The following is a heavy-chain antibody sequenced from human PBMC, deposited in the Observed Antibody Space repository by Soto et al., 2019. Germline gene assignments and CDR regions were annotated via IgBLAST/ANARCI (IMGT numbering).Heavy chain of an antibody. J-gene: IGHJ5*02. D-gene: IGHD3-10*01. CDR2: IYYSGST. Sequence: SETLCLTCTVSGGSISSSSYYWGWIRQPPGKGLEWIGSIYYSGSTYYNPSLKSRVTISVDTSKNQFSLKLSSVTAADTAVYYCASTVLLWFGELLPRLGNWFDPWGQGTLVT. CDR1: GGSISSSSYY. V-gene: IGHV4-39*01. CDR3: ASTVLLWFGELLPRLGNWFDP.